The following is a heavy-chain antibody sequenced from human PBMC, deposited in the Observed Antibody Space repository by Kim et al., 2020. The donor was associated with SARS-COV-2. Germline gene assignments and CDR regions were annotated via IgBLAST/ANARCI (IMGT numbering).Heavy chain of an antibody. Sequence: SETLSLTCTVSGGSISSGGYYWSWNRQHPGKGLEWIGYIYYSGSTYYNPSLKSRVTISVDTSKNQFSLKLGSVTAADTAVYYCARGGWLLPPHNWFDPCGQGTLVTVSS. V-gene: IGHV4-31*03. CDR3: ARGGWLLPPHNWFDP. CDR1: GGSISSGGYY. D-gene: IGHD3-22*01. CDR2: IYYSGST. J-gene: IGHJ5*02.